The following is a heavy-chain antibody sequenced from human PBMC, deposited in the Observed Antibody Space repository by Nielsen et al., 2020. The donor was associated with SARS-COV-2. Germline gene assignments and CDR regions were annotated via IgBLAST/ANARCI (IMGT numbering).Heavy chain of an antibody. Sequence: GESLKISCAASGFTFSSYGMHWVRQAPGKGLEWVAVIWYDGSNKYYADSVKGRFTISRDNSKNTLYLQMNSLRAEDTAVYYCARDRLVASIASGMDVWGQGTTVTVSS. CDR1: GFTFSSYG. V-gene: IGHV3-33*01. J-gene: IGHJ6*02. CDR2: IWYDGSNK. CDR3: ARDRLVASIASGMDV. D-gene: IGHD6-6*01.